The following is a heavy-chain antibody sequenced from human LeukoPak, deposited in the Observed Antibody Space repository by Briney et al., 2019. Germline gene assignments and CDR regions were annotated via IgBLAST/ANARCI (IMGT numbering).Heavy chain of an antibody. Sequence: GGSLRLSCAASGFIFSNYWMSWVRQAPGKGLEWVANIKQDGSEKYYVDSVKGRFTISRDNAKNSLYVQMNSLRAEDTAVYYCARDFYSNYGGYYYYYMDVWGKGTTVTVSS. D-gene: IGHD4-11*01. J-gene: IGHJ6*03. CDR2: IKQDGSEK. CDR1: GFIFSNYW. V-gene: IGHV3-7*01. CDR3: ARDFYSNYGGYYYYYMDV.